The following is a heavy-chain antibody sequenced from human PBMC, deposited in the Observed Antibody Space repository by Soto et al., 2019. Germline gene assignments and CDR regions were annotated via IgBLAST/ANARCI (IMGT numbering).Heavy chain of an antibody. CDR1: GYMLARYA. J-gene: IGHJ3*02. D-gene: IGHD6-13*01. Sequence: QDQLVQSGAEVKKPGASVKVSCKASGYMLARYAMHWVRQAPGQRLEWMASINGGNGNTRYSQKVQGRVTITRDTSTNTPYMELSSLRPEDTSVYYCARGYTSSWYAFDIWGQGTMVIVSA. CDR2: INGGNGNT. V-gene: IGHV1-3*01. CDR3: ARGYTSSWYAFDI.